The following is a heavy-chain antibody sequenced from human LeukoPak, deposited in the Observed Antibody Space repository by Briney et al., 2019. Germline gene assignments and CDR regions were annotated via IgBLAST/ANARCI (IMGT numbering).Heavy chain of an antibody. D-gene: IGHD3-16*01. CDR1: GFIFSSYW. J-gene: IGHJ3*02. CDR2: IKQDGSEK. V-gene: IGHV3-7*01. CDR3: ARHVRLLQPSFWGLSTSDAFDI. Sequence: GGSLRLSCAASGFIFSSYWMSWVRQAPGKGLEWVANIKQDGSEKYYVDSVKGRFTISRDNAKNSLYLQMNSLRAEDTAVYYCARHVRLLQPSFWGLSTSDAFDIWGQGTMVTVSS.